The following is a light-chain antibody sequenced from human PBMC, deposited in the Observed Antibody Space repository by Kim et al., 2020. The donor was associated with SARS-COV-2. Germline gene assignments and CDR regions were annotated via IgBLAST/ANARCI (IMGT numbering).Light chain of an antibody. V-gene: IGKV3-11*01. J-gene: IGKJ1*01. CDR3: QQRSNWLWT. CDR1: QSVSRY. CDR2: DAS. Sequence: EIVLRQSPATLSLSPGERATLSCRASQSVSRYLAWYQQKPGQAPRLLIYDASNRATGIPARFSGSGSGTDFTLTISSLEPEDFAVYYCQQRSNWLWTFGQGTKVDIK.